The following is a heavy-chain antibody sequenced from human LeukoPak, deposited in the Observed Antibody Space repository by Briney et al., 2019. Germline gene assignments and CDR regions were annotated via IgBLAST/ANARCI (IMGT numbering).Heavy chain of an antibody. CDR3: ARRYRSRWELPHSYFDY. D-gene: IGHD1-26*01. J-gene: IGHJ4*02. CDR2: IYPGDSDT. CDR1: GYSFTSYW. Sequence: GESLKISCKGSGYSFTSYWIGWVRQMPGKGLEWMGIIYPGDSDTRYSPSFRGQVTISADKSISTAYLQWSSLKASDTAMYYCARRYRSRWELPHSYFDYWGQGTLVTVSS. V-gene: IGHV5-51*01.